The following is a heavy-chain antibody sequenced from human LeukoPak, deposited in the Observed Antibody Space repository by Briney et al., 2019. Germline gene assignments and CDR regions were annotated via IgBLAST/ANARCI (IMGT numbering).Heavy chain of an antibody. Sequence: GGSLRLSCAASGFTFSSYFMSWVRQAPGKGLEWVANIKQDGSEKYYVDSVKGRFTISRDNAKKSLHLQMNSLRAEDTAIYYCARELISSYSSDWYARLLFDPWGQGTLVTVSS. D-gene: IGHD6-25*01. CDR2: IKQDGSEK. J-gene: IGHJ5*02. CDR3: ARELISSYSSDWYARLLFDP. CDR1: GFTFSSYF. V-gene: IGHV3-7*01.